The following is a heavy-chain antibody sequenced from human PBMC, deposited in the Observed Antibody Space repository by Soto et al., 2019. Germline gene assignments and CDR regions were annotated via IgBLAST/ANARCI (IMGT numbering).Heavy chain of an antibody. CDR1: GFTFSNAW. Sequence: EVQLVESGGGLVKPGGSLRLSCAASGFTFSNAWMSWVRQAPGKGLEWVGRIKSKTDGGTTDYAAPVKGRFTISRDDSKNTLYLQMNSLKTEDTAVYYCTTDTGYFDWPNWFDPWGQGTLVTVSS. CDR3: TTDTGYFDWPNWFDP. D-gene: IGHD3-9*01. CDR2: IKSKTDGGTT. J-gene: IGHJ5*02. V-gene: IGHV3-15*01.